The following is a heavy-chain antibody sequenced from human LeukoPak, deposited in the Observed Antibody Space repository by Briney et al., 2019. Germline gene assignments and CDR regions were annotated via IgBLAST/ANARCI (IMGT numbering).Heavy chain of an antibody. Sequence: GGSLRLSCAASGFTCSDYYMSWIRQAPGKGLEWVSYISSSGSTIYYADSVKGRFTISRDNAKNSLYLQMNILRAEDTAVYYCARDRYGDFKADYWGQGTLVTVSS. J-gene: IGHJ4*02. V-gene: IGHV3-11*01. CDR1: GFTCSDYY. D-gene: IGHD4-17*01. CDR2: ISSSGSTI. CDR3: ARDRYGDFKADY.